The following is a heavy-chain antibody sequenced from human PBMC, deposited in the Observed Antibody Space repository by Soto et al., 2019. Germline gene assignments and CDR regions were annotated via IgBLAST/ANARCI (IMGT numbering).Heavy chain of an antibody. CDR1: GFTFTSSA. D-gene: IGHD3-10*01. V-gene: IGHV1-58*01. CDR3: AAATLWFGELYYYMDV. Sequence: SVKVSCKASGFTFTSSAVQWVRQARGQRLEWIGWIVVGRGNTNYAQKFQERVTITRDMSTSTAYMELSSLRSEDTAVYYCAAATLWFGELYYYMDVWGKGTTVTVSS. J-gene: IGHJ6*03. CDR2: IVVGRGNT.